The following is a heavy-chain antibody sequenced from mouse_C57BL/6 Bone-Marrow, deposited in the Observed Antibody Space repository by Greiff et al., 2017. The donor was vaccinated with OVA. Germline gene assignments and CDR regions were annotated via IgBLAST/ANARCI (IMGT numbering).Heavy chain of an antibody. Sequence: VQLQQSGTVLARPGASVKMSCKTSGYTFTSYWMHWVKQRPGQGLEWIGAIYPGNSDTSYNQKFKGKAKLTADTSASTAYMELSSLTNEDSAVYYCTREYYGYDGGFAYWGQGTLVTVSA. CDR3: TREYYGYDGGFAY. CDR1: GYTFTSYW. CDR2: IYPGNSDT. D-gene: IGHD2-2*01. V-gene: IGHV1-5*01. J-gene: IGHJ3*01.